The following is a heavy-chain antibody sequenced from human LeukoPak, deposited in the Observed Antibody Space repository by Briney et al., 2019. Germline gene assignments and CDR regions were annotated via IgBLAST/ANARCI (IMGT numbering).Heavy chain of an antibody. CDR3: ARDLREHGVFDI. J-gene: IGHJ3*02. CDR1: GFTVSSNY. V-gene: IGHV3-53*01. D-gene: IGHD1-26*01. CDR2: IYSDGST. Sequence: PGGSLRLSCAASGFTVSSNYMSWVRQAPGKGLEWVSEIYSDGSTYYAASVKGRFSISRYNSKNTVYLQLNSLRAEDTAVYYCARDLREHGVFDIWGQGTSVTVSS.